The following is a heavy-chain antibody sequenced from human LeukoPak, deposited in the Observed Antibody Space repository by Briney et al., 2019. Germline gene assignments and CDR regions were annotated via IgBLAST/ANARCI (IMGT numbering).Heavy chain of an antibody. Sequence: PGGSLRLSCAASGFTFSSYWMSWVRQAPGKGLEWVANIKQDGSEKYYVDSVKGRFTISRDNAKNSLYLQMNSLRAEDTAVYYCAGASGSRISYYMDVWGKGTTVTVSS. D-gene: IGHD6-13*01. CDR3: AGASGSRISYYMDV. J-gene: IGHJ6*03. CDR1: GFTFSSYW. V-gene: IGHV3-7*01. CDR2: IKQDGSEK.